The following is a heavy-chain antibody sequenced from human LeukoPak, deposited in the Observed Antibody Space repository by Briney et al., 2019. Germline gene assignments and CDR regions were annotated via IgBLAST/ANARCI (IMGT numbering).Heavy chain of an antibody. CDR3: VGDPGDY. CDR1: GFTISDYW. CDR2: IKHDGTEK. Sequence: PGGSLRLSCAASGFTISDYWMSWVRQAPGKGLEWVAHIKHDGTEKNYVDSVKGRFTISRDNAKNSLYLQMNTLRAEDTAVYYCVGDPGDYWGQGTLVTVSS. J-gene: IGHJ4*02. V-gene: IGHV3-7*01.